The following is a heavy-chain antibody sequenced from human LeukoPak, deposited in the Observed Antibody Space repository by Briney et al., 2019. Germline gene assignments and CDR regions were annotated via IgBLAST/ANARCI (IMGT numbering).Heavy chain of an antibody. J-gene: IGHJ4*02. CDR2: IRNDGTDK. CDR3: AKAEEGYCSGGSCYSLNY. CDR1: GFTFRNYG. V-gene: IGHV3-30*02. D-gene: IGHD2-15*01. Sequence: GGSLRLSCAASGFTFRNYGMHWVRQAPGKGLHWVAFIRNDGTDKYYTDAVKGRFTISRDNSKNTLYLQMNSLRTEDTAVYYCAKAEEGYCSGGSCYSLNYWGQGALVTVPS.